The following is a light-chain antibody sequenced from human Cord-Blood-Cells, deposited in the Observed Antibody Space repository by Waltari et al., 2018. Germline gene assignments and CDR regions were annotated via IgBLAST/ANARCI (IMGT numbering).Light chain of an antibody. CDR1: QSVSSSY. CDR2: GAS. CDR3: QQYGSSPET. J-gene: IGKJ1*01. V-gene: IGKV3-20*01. Sequence: EIVLTQSPGTLSLSPGERATLSCRASQSVSSSYIAWYQQKPGQAPRPLIYGASSRATGIPDRFSGSGSGTDFTLTISRLEPEDFAVYYCQQYGSSPETFGQGTKVEIK.